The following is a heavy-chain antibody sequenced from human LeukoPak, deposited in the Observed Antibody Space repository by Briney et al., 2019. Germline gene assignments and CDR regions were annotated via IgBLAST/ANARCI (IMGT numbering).Heavy chain of an antibody. Sequence: GGSLRLSCAASGFTFSSYAMSWVRQAPGKGLEWVSAISGSGGSTYYADSVKGRFTISRDNSKNTLYLQMNSLRAEDTAVHYCAKDLTGGGNSYYFDYWGQGTLVTVSS. CDR2: ISGSGGST. CDR1: GFTFSSYA. V-gene: IGHV3-23*01. J-gene: IGHJ4*02. D-gene: IGHD4-23*01. CDR3: AKDLTGGGNSYYFDY.